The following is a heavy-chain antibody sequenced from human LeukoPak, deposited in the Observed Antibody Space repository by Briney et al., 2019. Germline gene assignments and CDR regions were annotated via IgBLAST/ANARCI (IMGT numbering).Heavy chain of an antibody. Sequence: GGSLRLSCAASGFTVTKNYMNWVRQAPAKGLEWLSILYRDGSSFYADSVTGRFTISRDNSKNTLYLQTNSLRAEDTAVYYCAKVWGNYYDSSGYYSDYWGQGTLVTVSS. J-gene: IGHJ4*02. CDR2: LYRDGSS. V-gene: IGHV3-66*01. CDR3: AKVWGNYYDSSGYYSDY. CDR1: GFTVTKNY. D-gene: IGHD3-22*01.